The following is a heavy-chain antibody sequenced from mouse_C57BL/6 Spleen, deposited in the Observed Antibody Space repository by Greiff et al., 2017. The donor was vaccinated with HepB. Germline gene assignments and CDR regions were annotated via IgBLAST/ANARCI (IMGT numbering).Heavy chain of an antibody. Sequence: QVQLKQPGAELVKPGASVKLSCKASGYTFTSYWMQWVKQRPGQGLEWIGEIDPSDSYTNYNQKFKGKATLTVDTSSSTAYMQLSSLTSEDSAVYYCAGSSGYDYAMDYWGQGTSVTVSS. J-gene: IGHJ4*01. CDR1: GYTFTSYW. V-gene: IGHV1-50*01. D-gene: IGHD3-2*02. CDR3: AGSSGYDYAMDY. CDR2: IDPSDSYT.